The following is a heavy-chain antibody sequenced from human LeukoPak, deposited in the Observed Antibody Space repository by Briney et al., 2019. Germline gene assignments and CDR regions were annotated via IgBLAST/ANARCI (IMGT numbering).Heavy chain of an antibody. CDR2: IYYSGRT. Sequence: SETLSLTCTVSGGSISDYSWSWIRQPPGKGLEWIGYIYYSGRTNYNPSLKSRVTISVDTSKNQFSLKLSSVTAADTAVYYCARQPATPANNWFDPWGQGTLVTVSS. CDR1: GGSISDYS. J-gene: IGHJ5*02. V-gene: IGHV4-59*08. D-gene: IGHD2-15*01. CDR3: ARQPATPANNWFDP.